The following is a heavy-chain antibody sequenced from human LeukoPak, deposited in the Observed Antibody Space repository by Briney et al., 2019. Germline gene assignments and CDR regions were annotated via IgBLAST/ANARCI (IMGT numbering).Heavy chain of an antibody. D-gene: IGHD6-13*01. CDR3: ARDLYSSSWYPPGY. CDR1: GFIFSNYG. V-gene: IGHV3-30*03. J-gene: IGHJ4*02. Sequence: GGSLRLSCAASGFIFSNYGMHWVRQAPGKGLEWVAVISYDGSNKYYADSVKGRFTISRDNSKNTLYLQMNSLRAEDTAVYYCARDLYSSSWYPPGYWGQGTLVTVSS. CDR2: ISYDGSNK.